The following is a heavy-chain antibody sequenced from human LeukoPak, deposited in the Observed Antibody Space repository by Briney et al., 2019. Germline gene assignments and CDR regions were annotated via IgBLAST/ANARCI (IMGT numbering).Heavy chain of an antibody. Sequence: GGSLRLSCAASGFTFSSYAMHWVRQAPGKGLEWVAFIRYDGSNKYYADSVKGRFTISRDNSKNTLYLQMNSLRAEDTAVYYCAKDSGWYVDYYYYMDVWGKGTTVTISS. CDR1: GFTFSSYA. V-gene: IGHV3-30*02. CDR2: IRYDGSNK. D-gene: IGHD6-19*01. CDR3: AKDSGWYVDYYYYMDV. J-gene: IGHJ6*03.